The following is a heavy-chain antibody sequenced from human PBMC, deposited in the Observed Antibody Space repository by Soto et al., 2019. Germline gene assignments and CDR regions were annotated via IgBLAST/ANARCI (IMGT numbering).Heavy chain of an antibody. CDR2: IYYSGST. Sequence: TLSLPFTVSGGPISSHGSYWSWIRQHPGNGLEWMGYIYYSGSTYYNPSLKGRGIRSEDTSKNQFSRRLSAVTVADAAVYYCARVSSGEFWSGAYAVDIWGKGKMVTVPS. D-gene: IGHD3-3*01. J-gene: IGHJ3*02. V-gene: IGHV4-31*03. CDR3: ARVSSGEFWSGAYAVDI. CDR1: GGPISSHGSY.